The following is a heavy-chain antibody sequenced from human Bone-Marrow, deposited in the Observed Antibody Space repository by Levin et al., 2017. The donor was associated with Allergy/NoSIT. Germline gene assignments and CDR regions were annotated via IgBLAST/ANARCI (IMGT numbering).Heavy chain of an antibody. J-gene: IGHJ3*02. CDR1: GFTVSSNY. V-gene: IGHV3-53*01. CDR3: ARERCETTRDGGDAFDN. D-gene: IGHD4-17*01. CDR2: IYSGGST. Sequence: GGSLRLSCAASGFTVSSNYMSWVRQAPGKGLEWVSVIYSGGSTYYADSAKGGFTISSNNSKNTLYPQKNSLSGEETAAYYCARERCETTRDGGDAFDNWGQGTMVTVSS.